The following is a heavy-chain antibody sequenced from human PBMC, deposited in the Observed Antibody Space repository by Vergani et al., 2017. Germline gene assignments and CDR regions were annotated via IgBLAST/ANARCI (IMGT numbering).Heavy chain of an antibody. V-gene: IGHV3-23*01. J-gene: IGHJ4*02. CDR3: AKDPQGGIAARPRYYFDY. Sequence: EVQLLESGGGLVQPGGSRRLSCAASGFTFSSYAMSWVGQAPGKGLEWVSAISGSGGSTYYADSVKGRFTISRDNSTNTLYLQMTSLGAEDTAVYYCAKDPQGGIAARPRYYFDYWGQGTLVTVSS. CDR1: GFTFSSYA. D-gene: IGHD6-6*01. CDR2: ISGSGGST.